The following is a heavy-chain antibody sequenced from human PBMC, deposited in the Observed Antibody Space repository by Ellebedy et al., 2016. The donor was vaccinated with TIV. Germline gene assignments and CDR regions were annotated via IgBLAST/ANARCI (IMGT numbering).Heavy chain of an antibody. V-gene: IGHV3-7*03. Sequence: GGSLRLXXAASGFTFSDYWMIWVRQAPGKGLESVANIKKDGSDIYYLDSVKGRFTISRDNAKNSLYLQMNSLRVEDTAVYYCARAPTAIFAHFYYYYYYMDVWGKGTTVTVSS. J-gene: IGHJ6*03. CDR2: IKKDGSDI. CDR1: GFTFSDYW. CDR3: ARAPTAIFAHFYYYYYYMDV. D-gene: IGHD2-21*02.